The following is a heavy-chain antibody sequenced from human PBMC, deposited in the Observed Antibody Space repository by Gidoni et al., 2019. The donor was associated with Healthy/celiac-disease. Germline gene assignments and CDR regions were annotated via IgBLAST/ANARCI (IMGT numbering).Heavy chain of an antibody. CDR1: GFIFSGYW. CDR3: AREYSSSCFDY. V-gene: IGHV3-7*01. J-gene: IGHJ4*02. D-gene: IGHD6-6*01. Sequence: EVQLVESGGGLVPPGGSLRLSCAASGFIFSGYWMSWVRQAPGKGLEWVANRKQDGSEKYYVDSVKGRFTISRDNAKNSLYLQMNSLRAEDRAVYYCAREYSSSCFDYWGQGTLVTVSS. CDR2: RKQDGSEK.